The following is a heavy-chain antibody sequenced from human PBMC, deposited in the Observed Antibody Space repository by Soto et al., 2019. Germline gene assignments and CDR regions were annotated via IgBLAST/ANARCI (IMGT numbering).Heavy chain of an antibody. V-gene: IGHV1-18*01. CDR1: AYTFTNYG. Sequence: QVPLVQSGGEVKKPGASVKVSCKPSAYTFTNYGIIWLRQTPGQGRGWMGWISAYNGNINYAQKFRGRVTMTTDTATSSAYLEVRSLRSDDTAVYYCARSGSSWNLREFDSLGEGTLVIVSS. D-gene: IGHD6-13*01. CDR3: ARSGSSWNLREFDS. CDR2: ISAYNGNI. J-gene: IGHJ4*02.